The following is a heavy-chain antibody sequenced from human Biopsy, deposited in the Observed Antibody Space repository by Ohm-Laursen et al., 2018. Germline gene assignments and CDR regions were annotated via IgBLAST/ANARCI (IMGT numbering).Heavy chain of an antibody. CDR3: GNEVRGRDY. D-gene: IGHD2-15*01. CDR2: INQAGTT. J-gene: IGHJ4*02. CDR1: GKTFSDYQ. V-gene: IGHV4-34*08. Sequence: PPGTLSLTCAVFGKTFSDYQWSWIRQPPGKGLEWIGQINQAGTTNYNPSLKSRVSISADASKYEFSLRLTSVTAADTAVYLCGNEVRGRDYWGLGAQVTVSS.